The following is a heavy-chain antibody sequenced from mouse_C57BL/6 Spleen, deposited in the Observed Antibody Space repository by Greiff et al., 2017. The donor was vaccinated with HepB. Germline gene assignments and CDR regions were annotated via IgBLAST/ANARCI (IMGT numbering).Heavy chain of an antibody. V-gene: IGHV1-54*01. CDR1: GYAFTNYL. Sequence: VKLQESGAELVRPGTSVKVSCKASGYAFTNYLIEWVKQRPGQGLEWIGVINPGSGGTNYNEKFKGKATLTADKSSSTAYMQLSSLTSEDSAVYFCARGSYDYDFAYWGQGTLVTVSA. J-gene: IGHJ3*01. CDR2: INPGSGGT. CDR3: ARGSYDYDFAY. D-gene: IGHD2-4*01.